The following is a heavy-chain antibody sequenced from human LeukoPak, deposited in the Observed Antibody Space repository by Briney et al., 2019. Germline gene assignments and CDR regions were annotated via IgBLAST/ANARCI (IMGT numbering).Heavy chain of an antibody. D-gene: IGHD2-8*02. J-gene: IGHJ6*02. CDR3: SRVMNLVREGVLHFYYGMDV. Sequence: GGSLRLSCRTSGFSFGEYALSWVRQAPGKGLEWVGFIRRKIYNETTDYAASMKDRFTISRDDSKNIAYLQMHSLKSEDTAVYYCSRVMNLVREGVLHFYYGMDVWGQGTTVIVSS. CDR1: GFSFGEYA. CDR2: IRRKIYNETT. V-gene: IGHV3-49*04.